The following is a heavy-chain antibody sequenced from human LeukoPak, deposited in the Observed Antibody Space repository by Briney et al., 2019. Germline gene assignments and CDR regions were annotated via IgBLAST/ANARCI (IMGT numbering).Heavy chain of an antibody. CDR3: ARGGTSCYYSGAP. Sequence: SVKVSCKASGGTFSSYAISWVRQAPGQGLEWMGGIIPIFGTANYAQKFQGRVTITSTSTAYMELSSLRSEDTAVYYCARGGTSCYYSGAPWGQRTPFTLSS. J-gene: IGHJ5*02. V-gene: IGHV1-69*13. CDR1: GGTFSSYA. D-gene: IGHD2-2*01. CDR2: IIPIFGTA.